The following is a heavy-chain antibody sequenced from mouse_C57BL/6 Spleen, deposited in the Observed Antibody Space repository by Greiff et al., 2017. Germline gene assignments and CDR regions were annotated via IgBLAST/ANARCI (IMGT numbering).Heavy chain of an antibody. V-gene: IGHV1-54*01. D-gene: IGHD4-1*01. CDR1: GYAFTHYL. CDR3: ASSDWDGGYYFDY. Sequence: VKLQQSGAELVRPGTSVKVSCKASGYAFTHYLIEWVKQRPGQGLEWIGVINPGSGGTNYNEKFKGKATLTADKSSSTAYIQLSSLTSEASAVYFCASSDWDGGYYFDYWGQGTTLTVSS. CDR2: INPGSGGT. J-gene: IGHJ2*01.